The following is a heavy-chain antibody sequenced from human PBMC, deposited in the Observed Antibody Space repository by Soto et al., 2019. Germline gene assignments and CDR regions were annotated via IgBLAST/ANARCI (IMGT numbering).Heavy chain of an antibody. D-gene: IGHD2-2*01. Sequence: PGGSLRLSFRAPGFPFTTYTMDGLPRAPGKGRGWVGIFSFEGSSTSYADWFKGRIVISRDKSKDRLYMQMATLRPDDTAIYYCARDTVTSLKTYQGFYYCGMDVWGQGTPVTVSS. CDR3: ARDTVTSLKTYQGFYYCGMDV. J-gene: IGHJ6*02. CDR2: FSFEGSST. CDR1: GFPFTTYT. V-gene: IGHV3-30*09.